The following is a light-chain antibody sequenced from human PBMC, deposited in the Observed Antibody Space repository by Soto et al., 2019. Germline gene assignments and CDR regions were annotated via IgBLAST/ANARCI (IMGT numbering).Light chain of an antibody. CDR2: DAS. J-gene: IGKJ4*01. CDR3: QQRNSPLT. CDR1: QSVGRN. Sequence: IVLTQPPGTLSLSKGERATLSCRASQSVGRNLGWYQQKPGQSPRLLIYDASNRATGIPARFSGSGSGTDFTLSISTLEPEDFAVYYCQQRNSPLTFGGGTKV. V-gene: IGKV3-11*01.